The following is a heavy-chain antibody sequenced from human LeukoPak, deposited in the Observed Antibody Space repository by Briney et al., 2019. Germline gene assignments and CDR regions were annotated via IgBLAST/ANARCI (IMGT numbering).Heavy chain of an antibody. CDR2: IIPIFGTA. V-gene: IGHV1-69*13. D-gene: IGHD5-24*01. CDR3: AKDRDGYNPDY. Sequence: GASVKVSCKASGGTFSSYAISWVRQAPGQGLEWMGGIIPIFGTANYAQKFQGRVTITADESTSTAYMELSSLRSEDTAVYYCAKDRDGYNPDYWGQGTLVSVSS. J-gene: IGHJ4*02. CDR1: GGTFSSYA.